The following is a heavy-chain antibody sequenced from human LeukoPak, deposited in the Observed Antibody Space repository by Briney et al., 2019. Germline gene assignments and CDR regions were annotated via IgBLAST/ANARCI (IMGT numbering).Heavy chain of an antibody. CDR3: ARVMGRYCSSTSCYVDY. D-gene: IGHD2-2*01. CDR1: GFTFSSYG. V-gene: IGHV3-23*01. Sequence: GGSLRLSCAASGFTFSSYGMSWVRQAPGKGLEWVSAISGSGGSTYYADSVKGRFTISRDNSKNTLYLQMNSLRAEDTAVYYCARVMGRYCSSTSCYVDYWGQGTLVTVSS. CDR2: ISGSGGST. J-gene: IGHJ4*02.